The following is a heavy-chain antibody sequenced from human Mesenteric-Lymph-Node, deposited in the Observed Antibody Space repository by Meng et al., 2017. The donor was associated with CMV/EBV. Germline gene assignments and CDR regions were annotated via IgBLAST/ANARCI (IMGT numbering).Heavy chain of an antibody. CDR3: TGDSVSNPNLDY. V-gene: IGHV3-66*01. D-gene: IGHD3-10*01. Sequence: VDLVGSGGGLVQPGGSLGLYFAAAGVNVRDKYMSWVRQAPGKGLEWVCIIYRGDNTYYIDSVKDRFTVSRDNSKNTMYLQMNSLRVEDTAVYYCTGDSVSNPNLDYWGQGTLVTVSS. J-gene: IGHJ4*02. CDR1: GVNVRDKY. CDR2: IYRGDNT.